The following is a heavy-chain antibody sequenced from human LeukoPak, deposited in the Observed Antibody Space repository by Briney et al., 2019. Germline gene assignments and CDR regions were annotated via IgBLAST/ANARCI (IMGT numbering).Heavy chain of an antibody. CDR1: GFTFSSYT. V-gene: IGHV3-30*04. D-gene: IGHD6-13*01. CDR3: VRGAYSSSWLNFDY. J-gene: IGHJ4*02. Sequence: TGGSLRLSCTASGFTFSSYTFNWVRQAPGKGLEWVALIPYDGSNKYYADSVKGRFTVSRDNSKNTLYLQMNGLRAEDTAVYYCVRGAYSSSWLNFDYWGQGTLVTVSS. CDR2: IPYDGSNK.